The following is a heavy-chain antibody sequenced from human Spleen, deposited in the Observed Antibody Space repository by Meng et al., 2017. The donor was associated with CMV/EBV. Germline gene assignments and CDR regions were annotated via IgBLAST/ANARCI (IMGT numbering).Heavy chain of an antibody. J-gene: IGHJ6*02. CDR1: GGSISSYY. V-gene: IGHV4-34*01. Sequence: SETLSLTCTLSGGSISSYYWSWIRQPPGKGLEWIGEINHSGSTNYNPSLKSRVTISVDTSKNQFSLKLSSVTAADTAVYYCARNLGYCSSTSCYYYYYYGMDVWGQGTTVTVSS. CDR3: ARNLGYCSSTSCYYYYYYGMDV. D-gene: IGHD2-2*01. CDR2: INHSGST.